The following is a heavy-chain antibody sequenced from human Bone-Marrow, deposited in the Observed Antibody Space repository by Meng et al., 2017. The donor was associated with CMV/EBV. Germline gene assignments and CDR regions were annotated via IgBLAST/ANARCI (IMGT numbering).Heavy chain of an antibody. J-gene: IGHJ4*02. V-gene: IGHV1-69*08. CDR2: ITPIVGPA. D-gene: IGHD2/OR15-2a*01. CDR1: GGTFTSHT. CDR3: ARYISPFSLDY. Sequence: SVKVSCKAYGGTFTSHTIVWLRQAPGQGPEYMGRITPIVGPANYAQEFQGRFTITADKSSSTVYLELINLRFEDTAVYYCARYISPFSLDYWGQGTLVTVSS.